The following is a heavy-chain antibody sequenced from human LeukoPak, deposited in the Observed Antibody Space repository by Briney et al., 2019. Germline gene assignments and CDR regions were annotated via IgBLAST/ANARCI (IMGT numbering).Heavy chain of an antibody. Sequence: PGGSLRPSCAASALTSSSYTMNWVRQAPGDGMEWDSSISSSSSYTYYADSVKSRFTISRDNAKNSLYLQMNSLRAEDTAVYYCARVSSGWYSNFDYWGQGTLVTVSS. CDR1: ALTSSSYT. D-gene: IGHD6-19*01. CDR3: ARVSSGWYSNFDY. CDR2: ISSSSSYT. V-gene: IGHV3-21*01. J-gene: IGHJ4*02.